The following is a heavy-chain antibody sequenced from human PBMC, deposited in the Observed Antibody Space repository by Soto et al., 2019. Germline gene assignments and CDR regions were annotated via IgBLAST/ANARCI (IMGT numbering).Heavy chain of an antibody. CDR3: ARSATSGDQHFFDS. Sequence: QMQLLQSGAEVKKTGSSVKISCKTSGWLFTFKYLHWVRQAPGQGLGWLGWITPYNGNVKYAQHFQDRISFTRDNSLTPLFLELRNLRSEDTGLYYCARSATSGDQHFFDSWGQGTLVTV. V-gene: IGHV1-45*02. CDR1: GWLFTFKY. D-gene: IGHD7-27*01. J-gene: IGHJ4*02. CDR2: ITPYNGNV.